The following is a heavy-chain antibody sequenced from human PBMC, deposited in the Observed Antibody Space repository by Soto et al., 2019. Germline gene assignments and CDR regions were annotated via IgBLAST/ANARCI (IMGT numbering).Heavy chain of an antibody. V-gene: IGHV3-30*18. D-gene: IGHD6-13*01. CDR3: AKDSSVTAAGSGGWFDP. Sequence: QVQLVESGGGVVQPGRSLRLSCAASGFDFNTYGLHWVRQAPGKGLEWVAAISFDGGSQYYADSVKGRFTISRDKSNSPLYLQMNSLGAGDAATYFCAKDSSVTAAGSGGWFDPWGPGTLVIVSS. CDR2: ISFDGGSQ. J-gene: IGHJ5*02. CDR1: GFDFNTYG.